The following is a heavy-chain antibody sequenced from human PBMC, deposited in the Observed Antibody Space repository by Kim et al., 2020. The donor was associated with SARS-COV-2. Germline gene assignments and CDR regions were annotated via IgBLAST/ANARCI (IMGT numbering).Heavy chain of an antibody. CDR2: INTSDGIT. V-gene: IGHV1-46*01. Sequence: ASVKVSCKASGYTFTSYYMHWVRQAPGQGLEWMGIINTSDGITNYAQKFQGRVTMTRDTSTSTVYMELSSLRSEDTAMYYCAKYSGRNPFDYWGQGTLVT. D-gene: IGHD1-26*01. CDR3: AKYSGRNPFDY. J-gene: IGHJ4*02. CDR1: GYTFTSYY.